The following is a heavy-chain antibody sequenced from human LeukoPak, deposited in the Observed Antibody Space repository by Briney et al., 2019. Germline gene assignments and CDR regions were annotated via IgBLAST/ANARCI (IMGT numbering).Heavy chain of an antibody. CDR2: IYTSGST. V-gene: IGHV4-4*07. CDR3: ARSGYDILTGYSGFDY. J-gene: IGHJ4*02. Sequence: SETLSLTCTVSGGSISSYHWSWIRQPAGRGLEWIGRIYTSGSTNYNPSLKSRVTMSVDTSKNQFSLKLSSVTAADTAVYYCARSGYDILTGYSGFDYWGQGTLVTVSS. D-gene: IGHD3-9*01. CDR1: GGSISSYH.